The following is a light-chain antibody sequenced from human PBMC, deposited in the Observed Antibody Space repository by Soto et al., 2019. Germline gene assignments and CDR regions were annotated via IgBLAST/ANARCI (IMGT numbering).Light chain of an antibody. Sequence: DIQMTQSPSTLSASVGDRFTITCRASQSISSWLAWYQQKPGKAPKLLIYKASSLESGVTSRFSGSGSGTEFTLTISSLQPDDFATYYCQQYNSYSWTFGQGTKVDIK. CDR1: QSISSW. CDR3: QQYNSYSWT. V-gene: IGKV1-5*03. J-gene: IGKJ1*01. CDR2: KAS.